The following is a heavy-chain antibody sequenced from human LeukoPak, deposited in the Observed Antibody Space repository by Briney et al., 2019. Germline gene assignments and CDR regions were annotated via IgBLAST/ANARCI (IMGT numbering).Heavy chain of an antibody. CDR3: ARGGMGNWFDS. D-gene: IGHD5-24*01. J-gene: IGHJ5*01. V-gene: IGHV3-30-3*01. CDR1: GFTFSSYA. CDR2: ISYDGDNK. Sequence: PTGGSLRLSCAASGFTFSSYAMHWVRQAPGKGLQWAAAISYDGDNKYYADSVKGRFTISRDHSKNTLYLQMNSLRTEDTAVCYCARGGMGNWFDSWGQGTLVTVSS.